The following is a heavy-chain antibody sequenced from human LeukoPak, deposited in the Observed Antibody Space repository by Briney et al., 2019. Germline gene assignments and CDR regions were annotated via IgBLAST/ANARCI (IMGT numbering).Heavy chain of an antibody. CDR2: IKQDGSEK. CDR1: GFTFSSYW. CDR3: ARREIYHDMGLGYYYYTDV. D-gene: IGHD3-9*01. Sequence: GGSLRLSCAASGFTFSSYWMSWVRQAPGKGLEWVANIKQDGSEKYYVDSVKGRFTISRDNAKNSLYLQMNSLRAEDTAVYYCARREIYHDMGLGYYYYTDVWGKGTTVTVSS. V-gene: IGHV3-7*01. J-gene: IGHJ6*03.